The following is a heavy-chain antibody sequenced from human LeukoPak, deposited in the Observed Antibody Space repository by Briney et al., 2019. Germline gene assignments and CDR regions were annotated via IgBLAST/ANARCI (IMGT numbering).Heavy chain of an antibody. Sequence: GGPLRLSCAASGFTFSSYSMNWVRQAPGKGLEWVSSISSSSSYIYYADSVKGRFTISRDNAKNSLYLQMNNLRAEDTAVYYCARDRQEYSSSSDWFDPWGQGTLVTVSS. CDR1: GFTFSSYS. J-gene: IGHJ5*02. V-gene: IGHV3-21*01. CDR3: ARDRQEYSSSSDWFDP. CDR2: ISSSSSYI. D-gene: IGHD6-6*01.